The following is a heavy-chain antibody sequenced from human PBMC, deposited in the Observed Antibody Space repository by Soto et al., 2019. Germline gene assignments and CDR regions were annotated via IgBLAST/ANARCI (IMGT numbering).Heavy chain of an antibody. J-gene: IGHJ4*02. CDR2: ISYDGSNK. Sequence: GSLRLSCAASGFTFSSYGMHWVRQAPGKGLEWVAVISYDGSNKYYADSVKGRFTISRDNSKNTLYLQMNSLRAEDTAVYYCAKDLDYDILTGYYLDDYWGQGTLVTVSS. CDR3: AKDLDYDILTGYYLDDY. V-gene: IGHV3-30*18. D-gene: IGHD3-9*01. CDR1: GFTFSSYG.